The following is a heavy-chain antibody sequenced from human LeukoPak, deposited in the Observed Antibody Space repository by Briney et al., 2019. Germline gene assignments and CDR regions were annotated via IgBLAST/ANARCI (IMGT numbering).Heavy chain of an antibody. CDR3: AKGREKYCTSTSCYHDY. Sequence: GGSLRLSCAASGFTFSSYGMHWVRQAPGKGLEWVAFIRYDGNNKYHADSVKGRFTISRDNSENTLYLQMNSLRVEDTAVYFCAKGREKYCTSTSCYHDYWGQGTLVTVSS. D-gene: IGHD2-2*01. V-gene: IGHV3-30*02. J-gene: IGHJ4*02. CDR1: GFTFSSYG. CDR2: IRYDGNNK.